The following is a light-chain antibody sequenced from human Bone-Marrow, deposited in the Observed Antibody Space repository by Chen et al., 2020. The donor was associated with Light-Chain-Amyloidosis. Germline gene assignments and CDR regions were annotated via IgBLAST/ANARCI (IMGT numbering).Light chain of an antibody. CDR3: QVWDRSSDRPV. CDR2: DDS. CDR1: NIGSTS. Sequence: SYVLTRPSSVSVAPGQTATIACGGNNIGSTSVHWYQQTPGQAPLLVVYDDSDRPSGIPERFSGSNSGNTATLTISRVEAGDEADYYCQVWDRSSDRPVFGGGTKLTVL. J-gene: IGLJ3*02. V-gene: IGLV3-21*02.